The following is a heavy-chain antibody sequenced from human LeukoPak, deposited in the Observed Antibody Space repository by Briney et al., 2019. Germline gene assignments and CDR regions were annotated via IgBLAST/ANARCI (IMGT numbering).Heavy chain of an antibody. CDR3: AKVSSVFGVVTPPYFDY. D-gene: IGHD3-3*01. Sequence: GRSLRLSCTASGFTFGDYAMSWVRQAPGKGLEWVSAISGSGGSTYYADSVKGRFTISRDNSKNTLYLQMNSLRAEDTAVYYCAKVSSVFGVVTPPYFDYWGQGTLVTVSS. CDR1: GFTFGDYA. J-gene: IGHJ4*02. CDR2: ISGSGGST. V-gene: IGHV3-23*01.